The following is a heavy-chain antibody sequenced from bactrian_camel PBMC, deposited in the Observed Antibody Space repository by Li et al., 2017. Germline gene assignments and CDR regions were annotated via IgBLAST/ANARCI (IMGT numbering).Heavy chain of an antibody. D-gene: IGHD6*01. CDR2: IRRNGDA. Sequence: DVQLVESGGGSVQAGGSLRLSCAHSGYPSSRHCMGWFRQAPGKAREGIAGIRRNGDAYYADSVAGRFTISQDDAKNILYLQMHSLKPEDTAVYYCAADKDGGIWGEWGAWGQGTQVTVS. CDR1: GYPSSRHC. J-gene: IGHJ6*01. V-gene: IGHV3S31*01. CDR3: AADKDGGIWGEWGA.